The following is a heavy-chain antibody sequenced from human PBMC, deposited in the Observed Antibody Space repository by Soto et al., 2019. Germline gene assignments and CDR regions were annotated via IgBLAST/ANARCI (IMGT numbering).Heavy chain of an antibody. V-gene: IGHV1-18*01. D-gene: IGHD3-3*01. CDR2: ISAYNGNT. J-gene: IGHJ5*02. Sequence: QVQLVQSGADVKKPGASVKVSCKASGYTFTSYGISWVRQAPGQGLEWMGWISAYNGNTNYAQKLQGRVTMTTDTSTSTAYMELRSLRSDDTAVYYCANVVGVVSPDINWFDPWGQGTLVTVSS. CDR3: ANVVGVVSPDINWFDP. CDR1: GYTFTSYG.